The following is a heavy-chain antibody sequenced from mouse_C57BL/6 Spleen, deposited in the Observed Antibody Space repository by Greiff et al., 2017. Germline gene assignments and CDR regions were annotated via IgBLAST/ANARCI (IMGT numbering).Heavy chain of an antibody. Sequence: VQLQQPGAELVKPGASVKLSCKASGYTFTSYWMHWVKQRPGQGLEWIGMIHPNSGSTNYNEKFKSKATLTVDKSSSTAYMQLSSLTSEDSAVYYCARDEDITTVVASDYWGKGTTLTVSS. CDR2: IHPNSGST. D-gene: IGHD1-1*01. J-gene: IGHJ2*01. CDR1: GYTFTSYW. V-gene: IGHV1-64*01. CDR3: ARDEDITTVVASDY.